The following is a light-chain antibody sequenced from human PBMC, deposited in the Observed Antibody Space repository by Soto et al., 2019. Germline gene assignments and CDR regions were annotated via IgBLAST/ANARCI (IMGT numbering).Light chain of an antibody. CDR2: EVS. Sequence: QSVLTQPASVSGSPGQSITMSCTGTSSDVGGYNYVSWYQQHPGKAPKLMIYEVSNRPSGVSNRFSGSKSGNTASLTISGLQAEDEADYYCGACGAGGALGFGGGTKVTVL. V-gene: IGLV2-14*01. CDR3: GACGAGGALG. CDR1: SSDVGGYNY. J-gene: IGLJ2*01.